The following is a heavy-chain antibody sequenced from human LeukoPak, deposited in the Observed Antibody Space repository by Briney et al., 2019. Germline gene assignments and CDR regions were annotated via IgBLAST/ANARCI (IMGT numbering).Heavy chain of an antibody. D-gene: IGHD3-9*01. J-gene: IGHJ4*02. V-gene: IGHV4-39*01. CDR2: VSNSGSK. Sequence: TSETLSLTCTVSGGSISSSSYYWGWIRQPPGKGLEWIGSVSNSGSKHYNPSLKSRVTIFEDTSKNQFSLKLSSVTAADTAVYYCARLRYDILTGCFDYWGQGTLVTVSS. CDR1: GGSISSSSYY. CDR3: ARLRYDILTGCFDY.